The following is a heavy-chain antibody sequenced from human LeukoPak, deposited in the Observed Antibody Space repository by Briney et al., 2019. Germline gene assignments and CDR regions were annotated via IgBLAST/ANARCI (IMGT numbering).Heavy chain of an antibody. CDR2: IYHSGTT. D-gene: IGHD6-13*01. Sequence: PSETLSLTCAVSGYSINSGYYWGWIRQPPGEWLGGIGRIYHSGTTYYNPSLKSRVTISVDTSKNQCSLKLSSVTAADTAVYYCARPRHSSSWYYYMDVWGKGTTVTVSS. CDR3: ARPRHSSSWYYYMDV. V-gene: IGHV4-38-2*01. J-gene: IGHJ6*03. CDR1: GYSINSGYY.